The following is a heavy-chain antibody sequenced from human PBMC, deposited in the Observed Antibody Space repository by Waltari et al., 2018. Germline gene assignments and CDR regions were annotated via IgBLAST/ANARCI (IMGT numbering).Heavy chain of an antibody. J-gene: IGHJ6*03. V-gene: IGHV1-2*06. CDR2: INPNRGGT. CDR1: GYTFTGYY. D-gene: IGHD3-10*01. CDR3: ARVRAVASSYYYYMDV. Sequence: QVQLVQSGAEVKKPGASVKVSCKASGYTFTGYYMHWVRQAPGQGLEWMGRINPNRGGTNYAQKFQGRVTMTRDTSISTAYMELSRLRSDDTAVYYCARVRAVASSYYYYMDVWGKGTTVTVSS.